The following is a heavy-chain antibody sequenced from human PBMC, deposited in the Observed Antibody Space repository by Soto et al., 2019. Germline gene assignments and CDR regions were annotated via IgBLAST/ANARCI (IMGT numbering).Heavy chain of an antibody. D-gene: IGHD3-3*01. J-gene: IGHJ4*02. CDR2: INAGNGNT. CDR3: ARSSYDFWSGYYY. Sequence: ASVKVSCKASGYAFTSYAMHWVRQAPGQRLEWMGWINAGNGNTKYSQKFQGRVTIARDTSASTAYMELSSLRSEDTAVYYCARSSYDFWSGYYYWGQGTLVTVSS. CDR1: GYAFTSYA. V-gene: IGHV1-3*01.